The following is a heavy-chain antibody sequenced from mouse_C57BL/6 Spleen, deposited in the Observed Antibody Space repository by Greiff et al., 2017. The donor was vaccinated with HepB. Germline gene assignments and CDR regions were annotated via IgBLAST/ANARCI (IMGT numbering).Heavy chain of an antibody. D-gene: IGHD1-1*01. CDR1: GFTFSSYG. CDR2: ISSGGSYT. V-gene: IGHV5-6*01. CDR3: ARHGTTVNDLDY. J-gene: IGHJ2*01. Sequence: EVQRVESGGDLVKPGGSLKLSCAASGFTFSSYGMSWVRQTPDKRLEWVANISSGGSYTYSPDSVKGRCTISRDNAKNTLYLQMSSLKSEDTAMYYCARHGTTVNDLDYWGQGTTLTVSS.